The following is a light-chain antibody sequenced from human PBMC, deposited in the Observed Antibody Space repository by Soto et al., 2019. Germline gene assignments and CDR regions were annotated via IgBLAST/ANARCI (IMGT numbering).Light chain of an antibody. CDR1: SSKIGSNT. CDR2: SNN. Sequence: QSVLTQPPSASGTPGQRVTISCPGSSSKIGSNTVNWYQQLPGTAPKLLIYSNNQRPSGVPDRFSGSKSGTSASLAISGLQSEDEADYYCAAWDDSLNYVFGTGTKLTVL. CDR3: AAWDDSLNYV. J-gene: IGLJ1*01. V-gene: IGLV1-44*01.